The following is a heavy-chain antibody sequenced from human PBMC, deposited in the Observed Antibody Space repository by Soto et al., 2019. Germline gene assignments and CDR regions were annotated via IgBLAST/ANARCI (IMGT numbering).Heavy chain of an antibody. V-gene: IGHV4-61*01. D-gene: IGHD3-22*01. CDR2: IYYSGST. CDR1: GDSVSSGLYY. CDR3: AFDYYDSSGYYYGSAFDI. J-gene: IGHJ3*02. Sequence: PSETLSLTCTVSGDSVSSGLYYWGWVRQPPGKGLEWIGYIYYSGSTNYNPSLENRVTMSLATSKNQFSLRLRSLRSDDTAVYYCAFDYYDSSGYYYGSAFDIWGQGTMVTVSS.